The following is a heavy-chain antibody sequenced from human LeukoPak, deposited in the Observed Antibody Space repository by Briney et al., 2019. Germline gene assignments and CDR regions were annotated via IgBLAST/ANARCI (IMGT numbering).Heavy chain of an antibody. Sequence: PGGSLRLSCAASGFTFSTYGMSWVRQAPGKGLEWVSAINGSGGSTYYADSVKGRFTISRDNSKNTLYLQMNSLRADDTAVYYCAKHSRRDLPSDSWGQGTLVTVSS. CDR2: INGSGGST. V-gene: IGHV3-23*01. CDR3: AKHSRRDLPSDS. CDR1: GFTFSTYG. D-gene: IGHD2-15*01. J-gene: IGHJ4*02.